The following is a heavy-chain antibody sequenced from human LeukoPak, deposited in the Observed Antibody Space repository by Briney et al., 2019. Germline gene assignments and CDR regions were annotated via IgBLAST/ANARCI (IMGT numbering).Heavy chain of an antibody. Sequence: PGGSLRLSCAASGFTFSSYAMHWVRQAPGKGLEWVAVISYDGSNKYYADSVKGRFTISRDNSKNTLYLQMNSLRAGDTAVYYCARDEGYCSSTSCYPPGGFDYWGQGTLVTVSS. CDR3: ARDEGYCSSTSCYPPGGFDY. V-gene: IGHV3-30*01. CDR2: ISYDGSNK. D-gene: IGHD2-2*01. CDR1: GFTFSSYA. J-gene: IGHJ4*02.